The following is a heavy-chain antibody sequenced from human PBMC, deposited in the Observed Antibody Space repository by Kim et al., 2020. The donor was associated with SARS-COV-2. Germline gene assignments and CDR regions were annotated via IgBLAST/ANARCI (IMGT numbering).Heavy chain of an antibody. CDR2: YYSGST. J-gene: IGHJ4*02. CDR1: GGSISSSSYY. V-gene: IGHV4-39*02. Sequence: SETLSLTCTVSGGSISSSSYYWGWIRQPPGKGLEWIGVYYSGSTYYNPSLKSRVIISVDTSKNQFSLKLSSVTAADTAVYYCARDGASRPFAYWVQGTLVTVSS. CDR3: ARDGASRPFAY. D-gene: IGHD6-6*01.